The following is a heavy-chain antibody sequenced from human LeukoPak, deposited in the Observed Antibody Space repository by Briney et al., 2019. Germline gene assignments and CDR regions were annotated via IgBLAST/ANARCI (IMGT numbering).Heavy chain of an antibody. V-gene: IGHV4-59*01. CDR2: IYYSGST. Sequence: SETLSLTCTVSGGSISSYYWSWIRQPPGKGPEWIGYIYYSGSTNYNPSLKSRVTISVDTSKNQISLKPSSVTAADTAVYYCARAGGGRLDYWGQGTLVTVSS. J-gene: IGHJ4*02. CDR1: GGSISSYY. CDR3: ARAGGGRLDY. D-gene: IGHD2-15*01.